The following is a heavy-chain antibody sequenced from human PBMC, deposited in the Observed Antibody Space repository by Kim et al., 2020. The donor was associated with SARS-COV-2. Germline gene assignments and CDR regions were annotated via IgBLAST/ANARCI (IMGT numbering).Heavy chain of an antibody. J-gene: IGHJ4*02. D-gene: IGHD4-17*01. Sequence: YADSVKGRFTISRDNSKNTLYLQMNSLRAEDTAVYYCAKVETGYGDLFDYWGQGTLVTVSS. V-gene: IGHV3-23*03. CDR3: AKVETGYGDLFDY.